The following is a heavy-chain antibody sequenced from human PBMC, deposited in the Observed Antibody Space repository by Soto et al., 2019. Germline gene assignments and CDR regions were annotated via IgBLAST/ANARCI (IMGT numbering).Heavy chain of an antibody. Sequence: PSETLSLTCTVSGGSISSSSYYWGWIRQPPGKGLEWIGSIYYSGSTYYNPSLKSRVTISVDTSKNQFSLKLSSVTAADTAVYYCARDLLVPGITQYHDAFDIWGQGTMVTVAS. CDR1: GGSISSSSYY. CDR3: ARDLLVPGITQYHDAFDI. CDR2: IYYSGST. D-gene: IGHD3-10*01. V-gene: IGHV4-39*02. J-gene: IGHJ3*02.